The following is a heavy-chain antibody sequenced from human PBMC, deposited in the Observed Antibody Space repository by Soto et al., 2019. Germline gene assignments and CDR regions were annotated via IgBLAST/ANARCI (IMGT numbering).Heavy chain of an antibody. V-gene: IGHV4-39*07. D-gene: IGHD2-15*01. Sequence: SETLSLTCTVSGGSISSSSYYWGWIRQPPGKGLEWIGEIYHTGSTNYNPSLKSRLAISVDKSKSQFSLNLSSVTAADTAIYYCASLKQVASKLYLDSWGPGALVTVSS. CDR2: IYHTGST. CDR1: GGSISSSSYY. J-gene: IGHJ4*02. CDR3: ASLKQVASKLYLDS.